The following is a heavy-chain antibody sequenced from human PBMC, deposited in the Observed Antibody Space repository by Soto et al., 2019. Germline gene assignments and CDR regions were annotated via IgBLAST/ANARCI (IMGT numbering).Heavy chain of an antibody. CDR1: GGTFSSYA. Sequence: QVQLVQSGAEVRQPASSVKVSCKTSGGTFSSYAISWVRQAPGQGLEWMGGIVPIVDTSTYAQKFQGRVTXXAXXSTSTVYMELSSLRSDATAVYYWVRVVAIPGSPDNWGQGPLVTVSS. V-gene: IGHV1-69*12. CDR3: VRVVAIPGSPDN. J-gene: IGHJ4*02. CDR2: IVPIVDTS. D-gene: IGHD2-15*01.